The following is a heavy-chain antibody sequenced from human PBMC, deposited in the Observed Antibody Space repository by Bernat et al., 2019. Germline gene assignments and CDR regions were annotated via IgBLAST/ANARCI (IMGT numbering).Heavy chain of an antibody. CDR2: IWYDGSNK. D-gene: IGHD5-12*01. CDR1: GFTFSSYG. J-gene: IGHJ4*02. CDR3: VRGQVATIWERHPRSFDY. Sequence: QVQLVESGGGVVQPGRSLRLSCAASGFTFSSYGMHWVRQAPGKGLEWVAVIWYDGSNKYYADSVKGRFTISRDNSKNTLYLQMNSPRAEDTAVYYCVRGQVATIWERHPRSFDYWGQGTLVTVSS. V-gene: IGHV3-33*01.